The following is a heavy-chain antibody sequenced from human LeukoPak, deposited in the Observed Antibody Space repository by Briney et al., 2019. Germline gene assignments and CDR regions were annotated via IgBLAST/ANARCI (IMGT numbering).Heavy chain of an antibody. CDR1: GFTSSSYG. CDR3: AKEPYDSSGYIDY. Sequence: PGGSLRLSCAASGFTSSSYGMHWVRQAPGKGLEWVAVIWYDGSNKYYADSVKGRFTISRDNSKNTLYLQMNSLRAEDTAVYYCAKEPYDSSGYIDYWGQGTLVTVSS. CDR2: IWYDGSNK. J-gene: IGHJ4*02. D-gene: IGHD3-22*01. V-gene: IGHV3-33*06.